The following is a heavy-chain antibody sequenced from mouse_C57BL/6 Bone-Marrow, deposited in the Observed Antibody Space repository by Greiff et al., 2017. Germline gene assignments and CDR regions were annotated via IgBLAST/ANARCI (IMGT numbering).Heavy chain of an antibody. J-gene: IGHJ1*03. CDR2: IDPSDSYT. CDR3: ARERLSGYFDV. CDR1: GYTFTSYW. Sequence: VQLQQPGAELVMPGASVKLSCKASGYTFTSYWMHWVKQRPGQGLEWIGEIDPSDSYTNYNQKFKGKSTLTVDKSSSTAYMQLSSLTSEDSAVYYCARERLSGYFDVWGTGTTATVSA. D-gene: IGHD2-2*01. V-gene: IGHV1-69*01.